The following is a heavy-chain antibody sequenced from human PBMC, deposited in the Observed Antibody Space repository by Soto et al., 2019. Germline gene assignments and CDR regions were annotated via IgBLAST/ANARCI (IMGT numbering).Heavy chain of an antibody. D-gene: IGHD2-8*01. Sequence: SETRSLTCTVSGGSISSYYWIWIRQPPGKGLEWIGYIYYSGSTNYNPSLKSRVTISVDTSKNQFSLKLSSVTAADTAVYYCARGRKRVGCTNGVCYTGYYYYYGMDVWGQGTTVTVSS. CDR3: ARGRKRVGCTNGVCYTGYYYYYGMDV. CDR1: GGSISSYY. J-gene: IGHJ6*02. CDR2: IYYSGST. V-gene: IGHV4-59*01.